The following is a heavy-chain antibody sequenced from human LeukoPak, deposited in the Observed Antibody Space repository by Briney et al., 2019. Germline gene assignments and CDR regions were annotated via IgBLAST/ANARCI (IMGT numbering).Heavy chain of an antibody. Sequence: GGSLRLSCAASGFTVSSNYMSWVRQAPGKGLEWVSVIYSGGSTYYADSVKGRFTISRDNSKNSLYLQMNSLRAEDTAVYYCARDLRALDAFDIWGQGTMVTVSS. CDR3: ARDLRALDAFDI. V-gene: IGHV3-66*01. J-gene: IGHJ3*02. CDR2: IYSGGST. CDR1: GFTVSSNY.